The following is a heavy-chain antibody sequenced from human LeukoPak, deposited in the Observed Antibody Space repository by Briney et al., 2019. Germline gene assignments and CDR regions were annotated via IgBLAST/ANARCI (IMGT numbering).Heavy chain of an antibody. J-gene: IGHJ4*02. CDR2: IYHSGST. CDR1: GYSISIGYY. V-gene: IGHV4-38-2*01. Sequence: SETLSLTCAVSGYSISIGYYWGWIRQPPGKGLEWIGSIYHSGSTYYNPSLTSRVTISVDTSKNQFSLKLSSVTAADTAVYSWALPSVAGYYFDYWGQGTLVTVSS. CDR3: ALPSVAGYYFDY. D-gene: IGHD6-19*01.